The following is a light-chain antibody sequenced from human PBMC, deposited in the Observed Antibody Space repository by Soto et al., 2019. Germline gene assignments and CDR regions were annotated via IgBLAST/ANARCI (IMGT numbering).Light chain of an antibody. CDR2: EVS. CDR1: SSDVGGYNY. CDR3: SSYTSSSRYV. V-gene: IGLV2-14*01. J-gene: IGLJ1*01. Sequence: QSALTHPASVSWSPGQSITISCTGTSSDVGGYNYVSWYQQHPGKAPKLMIYEVSNRPSGVSNRFSGSKSGNTASLTISGLQAEDEADYYCSSYTSSSRYVFGTGTKVTVL.